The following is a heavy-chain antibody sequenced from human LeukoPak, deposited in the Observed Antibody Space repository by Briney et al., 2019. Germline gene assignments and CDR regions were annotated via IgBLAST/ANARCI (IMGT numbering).Heavy chain of an antibody. J-gene: IGHJ4*02. CDR2: ISAYNGNT. CDR1: GGTFSSYA. D-gene: IGHD1-20*01. CDR3: ARGGRYEGNFDY. Sequence: ASVKVSCKASGGTFSSYAISWVRQAPGQGLEWMGWISAYNGNTNYAQKLQGRVTMTTDTSTSTAYMELRSLRSDDTAVYYCARGGRYEGNFDYWGQGTLVTVSS. V-gene: IGHV1-18*01.